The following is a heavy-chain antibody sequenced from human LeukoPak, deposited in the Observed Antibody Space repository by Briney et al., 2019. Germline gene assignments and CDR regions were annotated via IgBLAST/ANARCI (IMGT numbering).Heavy chain of an antibody. Sequence: PSETLSLTCTVSRGSISSGGYYWSWIRQPPGKGLEWIGYIYHRGSTYYNPSLKSRVTIPVDRSKNQFSLKLSSVTAADTAVYYCARHDFWSGIGYFQHWGQGTLVTVSS. D-gene: IGHD3-3*01. J-gene: IGHJ1*01. CDR2: IYHRGST. CDR3: ARHDFWSGIGYFQH. CDR1: RGSISSGGYY. V-gene: IGHV4-30-2*01.